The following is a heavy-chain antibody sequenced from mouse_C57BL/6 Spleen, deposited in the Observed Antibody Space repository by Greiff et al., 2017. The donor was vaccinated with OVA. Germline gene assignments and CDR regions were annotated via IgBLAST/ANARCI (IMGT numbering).Heavy chain of an antibody. J-gene: IGHJ2*01. CDR3: ARVGSNSYFDY. V-gene: IGHV1-82*01. CDR2: IYPGDGDT. D-gene: IGHD2-5*01. CDR1: GYAFSRSW. Sequence: VQLQQSGPELVKPGASVKISCKASGYAFSRSWMNWVKQRPGEGLEWIGRIYPGDGDTNYNGKFKGKATLTADKSSSTAYMQLSSLTSEDAAVYFCARVGSNSYFDYWGQGTTLTVSS.